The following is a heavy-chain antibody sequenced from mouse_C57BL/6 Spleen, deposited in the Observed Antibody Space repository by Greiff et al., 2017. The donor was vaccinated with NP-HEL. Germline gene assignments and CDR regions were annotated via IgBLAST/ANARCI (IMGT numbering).Heavy chain of an antibody. Sequence: QVQLQQPGTELVKPGASVKLSCKASGYTFTSYWMHWVKQRPGQGLEWIGNINPSNGGTNYNEKFKSKATLTVDKSSSTAYMQLSSLTSEDSAVYDCARAYYSNYVDYAMDYWGQGTSVTVSS. J-gene: IGHJ4*01. CDR3: ARAYYSNYVDYAMDY. V-gene: IGHV1-53*01. D-gene: IGHD2-5*01. CDR2: INPSNGGT. CDR1: GYTFTSYW.